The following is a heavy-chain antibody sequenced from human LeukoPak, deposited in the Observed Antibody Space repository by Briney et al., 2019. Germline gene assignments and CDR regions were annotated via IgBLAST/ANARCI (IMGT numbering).Heavy chain of an antibody. CDR2: ILNNGVNT. CDR1: GFNFGTYA. J-gene: IGHJ3*01. Sequence: GGSLRLSCAASGFNFGTYAMTWVRQAPGMGLEWVSTILNNGVNTYHADSVKGRFTISRDNSRNTLHLQMNSLRAEDTAIYYCAKGGGTPLDDAFDVWGQGTMVTVSS. CDR3: AKGGGTPLDDAFDV. D-gene: IGHD1-1*01. V-gene: IGHV3-23*01.